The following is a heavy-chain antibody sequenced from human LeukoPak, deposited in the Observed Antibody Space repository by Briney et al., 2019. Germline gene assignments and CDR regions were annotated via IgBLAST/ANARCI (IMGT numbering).Heavy chain of an antibody. CDR3: ARYTNTWYYFHMDV. CDR1: GGTFSSYA. J-gene: IGHJ6*03. V-gene: IGHV1-69*13. CDR2: IIPIFGTA. D-gene: IGHD2-2*02. Sequence: GASVKVSCKASGGTFSSYAISWVRQAPGQGLEWMGGIIPIFGTANYAQKFQGRVTITADESTSTAYMELSSLRSEDTAVYYCARYTNTWYYFHMDVWGKGTTVTVSS.